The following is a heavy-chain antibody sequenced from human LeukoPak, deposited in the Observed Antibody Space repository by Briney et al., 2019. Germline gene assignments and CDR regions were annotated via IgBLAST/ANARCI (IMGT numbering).Heavy chain of an antibody. J-gene: IGHJ1*01. CDR2: IDPSDSYT. CDR3: ARHHSNCSSTSCYVSEYFQH. CDR1: GYSFTSYW. D-gene: IGHD2-2*01. Sequence: GESLRISCKGSGYSFTSYWISWVRQMPGKGLEWMGRIDPSDSYTNYSPSFQGHVTISADKSISTAYLQWSSLKASDTAMYYCARHHSNCSSTSCYVSEYFQHWGQGTLATVSS. V-gene: IGHV5-10-1*01.